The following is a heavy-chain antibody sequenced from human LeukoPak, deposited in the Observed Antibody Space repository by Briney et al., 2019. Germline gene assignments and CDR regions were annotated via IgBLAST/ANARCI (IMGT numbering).Heavy chain of an antibody. D-gene: IGHD4-17*01. CDR2: IYYSGST. CDR3: ARHLGMTTVTPFDY. V-gene: IGHV4-59*08. Sequence: PSETLSLTCTVSGGSISSYYWSWIRQPPGKGLEWIGYIYYSGSTNYNPSLKSRVTISVDTSKNQFSLKLSSVTAADTAVYYCARHLGMTTVTPFDYWGQGTPVTVSS. J-gene: IGHJ4*02. CDR1: GGSISSYY.